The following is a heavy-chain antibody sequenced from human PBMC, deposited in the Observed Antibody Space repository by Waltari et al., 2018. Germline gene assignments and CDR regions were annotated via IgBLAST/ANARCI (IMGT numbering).Heavy chain of an antibody. CDR1: GFTFSSYA. J-gene: IGHJ4*02. V-gene: IGHV3-30-3*01. Sequence: QVQLVESGGGVVQPGRSLRLSCAASGFTFSSYAMHWVRQAPGKGLEWVAVISYDGSNKYYADSVKGRFTISRDNSKNTLYLQMNSLRAEDTAVYYCARSRVDFWSGYYEAFDYWGQGTLVTVSS. CDR2: ISYDGSNK. D-gene: IGHD3-3*01. CDR3: ARSRVDFWSGYYEAFDY.